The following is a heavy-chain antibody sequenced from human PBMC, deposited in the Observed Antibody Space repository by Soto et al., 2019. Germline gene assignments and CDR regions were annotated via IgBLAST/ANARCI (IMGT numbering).Heavy chain of an antibody. D-gene: IGHD6-13*01. Sequence: KFQGRVTITRDTSASIVYMELSSLRSEDTAVYYCARGSSWSYFDYWGQGTLDTVSS. CDR3: ARGSSWSYFDY. J-gene: IGHJ4*02. V-gene: IGHV1-3*01.